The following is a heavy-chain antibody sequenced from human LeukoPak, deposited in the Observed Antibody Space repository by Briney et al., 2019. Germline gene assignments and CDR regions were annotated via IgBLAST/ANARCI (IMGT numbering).Heavy chain of an antibody. Sequence: GGSLRLSCAASGFTFRNYGMHWVRQVPGKGLEWSGVVTYDGSKAFYADSVKGRLTISRDNSKNTLYLQMNSLRAEDTAVYYCARDLRGANWLDPWGQGTLVTVSS. V-gene: IGHV3-30*03. CDR1: GFTFRNYG. J-gene: IGHJ5*02. CDR2: VTYDGSKA. CDR3: ARDLRGANWLDP. D-gene: IGHD1-26*01.